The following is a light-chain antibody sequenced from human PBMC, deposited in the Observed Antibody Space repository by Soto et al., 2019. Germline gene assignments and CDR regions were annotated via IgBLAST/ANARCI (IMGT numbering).Light chain of an antibody. CDR1: SSNIGNNE. J-gene: IGLJ1*01. Sequence: QSVLAQPPSVSEAPRQRVTISCSGSSSNIGNNEVNWYQQLPGKAPKVLMYQDDLLPSGVSDRFSGSKSGTSASLAISGLQSEDEADYYCASWDDSLNGYVFGTGTKVTVL. CDR3: ASWDDSLNGYV. V-gene: IGLV1-36*01. CDR2: QDD.